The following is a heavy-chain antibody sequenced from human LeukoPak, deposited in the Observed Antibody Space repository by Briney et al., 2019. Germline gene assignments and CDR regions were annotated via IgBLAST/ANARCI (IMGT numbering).Heavy chain of an antibody. CDR1: GYSISTGYY. V-gene: IGHV4-38-2*02. D-gene: IGHD6-13*01. CDR2: IDHSGST. J-gene: IGHJ1*01. Sequence: SETLSLTCTVSGYSISTGYYWDWIRQPPGKGLEWIGEIDHSGSTNYNPSLKSRVSISVDTSKNQFFLKLSSVTAADTAVYYCTSGLTSAVERLWGQGTLVTVSS. CDR3: TSGLTSAVERL.